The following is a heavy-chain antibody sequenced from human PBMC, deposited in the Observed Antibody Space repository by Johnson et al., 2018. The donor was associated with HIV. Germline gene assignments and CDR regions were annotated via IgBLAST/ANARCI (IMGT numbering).Heavy chain of an antibody. CDR1: GSTFRGYA. CDR3: ASREPKLGGYAFDI. V-gene: IGHV3-30*04. D-gene: IGHD1-14*01. Sequence: QVQLVESGGGVVQPGRSLRLSCADSGSTFRGYALHWVRQAPGKGLEWVAVISYDGSNKYYADSVKGRFTISRDNSKNTLYLQMNSLRAEDTAVYYCASREPKLGGYAFDIWGQGTMVTVSS. CDR2: ISYDGSNK. J-gene: IGHJ3*02.